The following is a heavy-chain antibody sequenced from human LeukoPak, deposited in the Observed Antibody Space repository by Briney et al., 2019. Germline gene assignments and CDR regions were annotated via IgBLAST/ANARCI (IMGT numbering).Heavy chain of an antibody. CDR3: ARVLHAPYLIDS. V-gene: IGHV4-38-2*02. J-gene: IGHJ4*02. CDR2: VFRLQTVRT. Sequence: PSETLSLTCTVSDSSITSTYYWAWFRQPPGKGLEWIATVFRLQTVRTFNNPSLESRVTMSLDASHNQFSLNLTSVTAADTALYFCARVLHAPYLIDSWGQGTLVTVSS. CDR1: DSSITSTYY. D-gene: IGHD2-8*01.